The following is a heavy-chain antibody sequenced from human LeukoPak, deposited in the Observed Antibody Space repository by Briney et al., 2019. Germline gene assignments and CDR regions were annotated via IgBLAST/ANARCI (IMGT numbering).Heavy chain of an antibody. Sequence: ASVKVSCKASGGTFSSYAISWVRQAPGQGLEWMGGIIPIFGTANYAQKFQGRVTMTSDMSTSTVYMELSSLRSEDTAVFYCAREGGDYSTTDTHDTFDIWGQGTLVTVSS. CDR2: IIPIFGTA. V-gene: IGHV1-69*05. CDR3: AREGGDYSTTDTHDTFDI. J-gene: IGHJ3*02. D-gene: IGHD4-17*01. CDR1: GGTFSSYA.